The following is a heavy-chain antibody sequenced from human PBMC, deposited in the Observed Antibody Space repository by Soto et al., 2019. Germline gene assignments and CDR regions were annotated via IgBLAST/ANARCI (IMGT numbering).Heavy chain of an antibody. V-gene: IGHV1-18*01. D-gene: IGHD3-10*01. CDR3: ARDTMQGMVRGVNYYFDY. CDR2: ISAYNGNK. J-gene: IGHJ4*02. CDR1: GYTFTSYG. Sequence: QVQLVQSGAEVKKPGASVKVSCKASGYTFTSYGISWVRQAPGQGLEWMGWISAYNGNKNYAQKLQGRVTMTTDTSTSTAYMELRSLRSDDTAVYYCARDTMQGMVRGVNYYFDYWGQGTLVTVSS.